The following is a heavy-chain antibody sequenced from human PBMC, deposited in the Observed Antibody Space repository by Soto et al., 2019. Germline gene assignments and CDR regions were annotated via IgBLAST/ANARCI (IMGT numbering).Heavy chain of an antibody. D-gene: IGHD2-8*01. CDR2: FIPLFGPA. J-gene: IGHJ4*02. CDR1: GGTFSGFA. Sequence: QVQLVQSGAEVKKPGSSVTVSCKPSGGTFSGFAFTWVRQAPGQGLEWLGGFIPLFGPANYARKFQGTLTIIAEESTSTAYMELSRLTSEDTAVYFCGSLSRLVLYGIENWGQGTLVPVTS. V-gene: IGHV1-69*01. CDR3: GSLSRLVLYGIEN.